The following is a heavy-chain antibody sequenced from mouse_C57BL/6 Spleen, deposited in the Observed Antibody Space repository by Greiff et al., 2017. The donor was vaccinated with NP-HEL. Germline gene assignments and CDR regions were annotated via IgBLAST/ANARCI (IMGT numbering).Heavy chain of an antibody. CDR3: ARSNYGSSYGYFDY. J-gene: IGHJ2*01. Sequence: VQLQQSGAELVRPGTSVKVSCKASGYAFTNYLIEWVKQRPGQGLEWIGVINPGSGGTNYNEKFKGKATLTADKSSSTAYMQLSSLTSEDSAVYFCARSNYGSSYGYFDYWGQGTTLTVSS. D-gene: IGHD1-1*01. CDR2: INPGSGGT. V-gene: IGHV1-54*01. CDR1: GYAFTNYL.